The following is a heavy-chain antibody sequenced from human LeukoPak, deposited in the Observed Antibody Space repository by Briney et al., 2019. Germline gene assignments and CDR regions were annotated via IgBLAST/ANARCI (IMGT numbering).Heavy chain of an antibody. CDR3: ARGPRGLVLYFYYYGLDV. CDR2: MNPNSGNT. Sequence: GASVKVSCKASGYTFTSYDINWVRQAPGQGLEWMGWMNPNSGNTGYAQKFQGRVTMTRNTSISTAYMELSSLRSEDTAVYYYARGPRGLVLYFYYYGLDVWGQGTTVTVSS. V-gene: IGHV1-8*01. J-gene: IGHJ6*02. CDR1: GYTFTSYD. D-gene: IGHD6-6*01.